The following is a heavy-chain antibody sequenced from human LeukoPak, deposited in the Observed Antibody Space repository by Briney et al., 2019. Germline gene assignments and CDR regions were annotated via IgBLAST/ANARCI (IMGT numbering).Heavy chain of an antibody. V-gene: IGHV1-18*01. CDR1: GYTFTSYG. J-gene: IGHJ4*02. CDR2: ISAYNGNT. CDR3: ARDSGYSGYDRYFDY. D-gene: IGHD5-12*01. Sequence: ASVKVSCKASGYTFTSYGISWVRQAPGQGVEWMGWISAYNGNTNYAQKLQGRVTMTTDTSTSTAYMELRSLRSDDTAVYYCARDSGYSGYDRYFDYWGQGTLVTVSS.